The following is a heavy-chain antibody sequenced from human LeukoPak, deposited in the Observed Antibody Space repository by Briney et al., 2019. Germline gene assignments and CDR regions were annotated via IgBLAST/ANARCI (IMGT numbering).Heavy chain of an antibody. V-gene: IGHV1-2*02. CDR1: GYTFTGYY. D-gene: IGHD3-10*01. J-gene: IGHJ4*02. CDR2: IKPNSGGT. CDR3: ARRYGSGSLDY. Sequence: ASLKVSCKASGYTFTGYYMRWVRQAPGQGLEWMGWIKPNSGGTNYAQKFQGRVTMTRDTSISTAYMELSRLRSDDTAVYYCARRYGSGSLDYWGQGTLVTVSS.